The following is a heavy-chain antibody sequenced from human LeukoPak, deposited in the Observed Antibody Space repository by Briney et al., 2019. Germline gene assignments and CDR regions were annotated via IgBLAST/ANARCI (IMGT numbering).Heavy chain of an antibody. Sequence: ASVKVSCKASGYTFTSSGISWVRQAPGQGLEWVGWISGYNGETNYVQKFLGRVTMTIDSSTSTAYMELRSLRSDDTAVYYCAREEGGNYYYMDVWGKGTTVTVSS. V-gene: IGHV1-18*01. CDR1: GYTFTSSG. CDR2: ISGYNGET. CDR3: AREEGGNYYYMDV. J-gene: IGHJ6*03. D-gene: IGHD3-16*01.